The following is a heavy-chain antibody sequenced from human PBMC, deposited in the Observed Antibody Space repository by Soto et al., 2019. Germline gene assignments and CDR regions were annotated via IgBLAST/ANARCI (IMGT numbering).Heavy chain of an antibody. V-gene: IGHV4-39*01. Sequence: PSETLSLTCTVSGGSISSSSYYWGWIRQPPGKGLEWIGSIYYSGSTYYNPSLKSRVTISVDTSKNQFSLKLSSVTAADTAVYYFARLVSGYAFLFDYWGQGTLVTVSS. CDR2: IYYSGST. CDR3: ARLVSGYAFLFDY. CDR1: GGSISSSSYY. D-gene: IGHD5-12*01. J-gene: IGHJ4*02.